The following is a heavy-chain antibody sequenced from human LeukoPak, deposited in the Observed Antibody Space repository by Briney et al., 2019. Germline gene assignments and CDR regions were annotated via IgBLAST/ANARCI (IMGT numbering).Heavy chain of an antibody. CDR1: GGSISSDY. J-gene: IGHJ6*02. V-gene: IGHV4-59*01. CDR2: IYYSGTT. Sequence: PSETLSLTCTVSGGSISSDYWSWIRQSPGKGLEWIGYIYYSGTTSYNPSLKSRVTISVDTSKNQFSLKLSSVTAADTAVYYCARVPGYYHYYGMDVWGQGTTVTVSS. CDR3: ARVPGYYHYYGMDV.